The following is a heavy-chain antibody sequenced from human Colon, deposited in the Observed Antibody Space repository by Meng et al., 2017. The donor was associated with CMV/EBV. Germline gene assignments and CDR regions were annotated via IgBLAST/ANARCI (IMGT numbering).Heavy chain of an antibody. CDR1: GGTVSSHT. CDR3: ARDRVLTSYDAFDI. V-gene: IGHV1-69*04. CDR2: LFPILGIT. D-gene: IGHD2-21*02. J-gene: IGHJ3*02. Sequence: SGGTVSSHTLSWVRQAPGQGLEWMGRLFPILGITTYAEKFEDRVTFSADKSTGTAYMDLSSLTSEDTAVYYCARDRVLTSYDAFDIWGQGTMVTVSS.